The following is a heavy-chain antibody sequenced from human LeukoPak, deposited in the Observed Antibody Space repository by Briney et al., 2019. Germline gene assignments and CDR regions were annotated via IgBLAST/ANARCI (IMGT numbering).Heavy chain of an antibody. Sequence: GGSLRLSCAASGFSLSGYSMNWGRQAPGRGLEWISYISSGSRTIFYADSVKGRFTISRDNAKNSLYLLMNSLRADDTAVYYCARESITGDRDFDYWGQGTLITVSS. V-gene: IGHV3-48*01. CDR1: GFSLSGYS. CDR2: ISSGSRTI. D-gene: IGHD7-27*01. CDR3: ARESITGDRDFDY. J-gene: IGHJ4*02.